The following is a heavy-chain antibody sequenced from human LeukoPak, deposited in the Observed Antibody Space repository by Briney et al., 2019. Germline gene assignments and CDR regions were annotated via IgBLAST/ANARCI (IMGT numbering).Heavy chain of an antibody. CDR3: ARAVNARFDY. V-gene: IGHV3-23*01. Sequence: GGSLTLSCAASGFTFSSYDMSWVRHAPGKGGEGVSGISGSDGSTYYAASVKGRFTISRDNSKNTLYLQMNSLSAADTAVYYCARAVNARFDYCGQGTLVTVSS. D-gene: IGHD2-8*01. J-gene: IGHJ4*02. CDR1: GFTFSSYD. CDR2: ISGSDGST.